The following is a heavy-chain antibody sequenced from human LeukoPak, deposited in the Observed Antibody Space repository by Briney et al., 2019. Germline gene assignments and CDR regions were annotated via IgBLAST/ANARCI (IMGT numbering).Heavy chain of an antibody. CDR2: IYTSGSN. CDR1: GGSITSSRYY. D-gene: IGHD3-10*01. J-gene: IGHJ4*02. Sequence: PSETLSLTCTVSGGSITSSRYYWGWIRQPPGKGLEWIGRIYTSGSNNYNPSLKSRVTISVDTSKNQFSLKLSSVTAADTAVYYCARGAPRGRFGGVINRHYFDYWGQGTLVTVSS. CDR3: ARGAPRGRFGGVINRHYFDY. V-gene: IGHV4-61*05.